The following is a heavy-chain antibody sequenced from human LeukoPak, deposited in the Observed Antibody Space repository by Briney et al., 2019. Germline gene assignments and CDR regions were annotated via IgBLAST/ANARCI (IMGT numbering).Heavy chain of an antibody. J-gene: IGHJ5*02. D-gene: IGHD1-7*01. CDR2: IYYSGST. Sequence: PSETLSLTCTVSGGSISIYYWSWIRQPPGKGLEWIGYIYYSGSTNYNPSLKSRVTISVDTSKNQFSLKLSSVTAADTAVYYCARHDPTGTGTNWWFDPWGQGTLVTVSS. CDR3: ARHDPTGTGTNWWFDP. V-gene: IGHV4-59*08. CDR1: GGSISIYY.